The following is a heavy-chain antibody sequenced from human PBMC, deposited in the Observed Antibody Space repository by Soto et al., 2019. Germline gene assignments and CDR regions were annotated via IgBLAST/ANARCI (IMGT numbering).Heavy chain of an antibody. CDR3: ARGGVSSYYDSSGYSPREAFDI. V-gene: IGHV4-61*01. CDR2: IYYSGST. D-gene: IGHD3-22*01. CDR1: GGSVSSGSYY. J-gene: IGHJ3*02. Sequence: SETLSLTCTVSGGSVSSGSYYWSWIRQPPGKGLEWIGYIYYSGSTNYNPSLKSRVTISVDTSKNQFSLKLSSVTAADTAVYYCARGGVSSYYDSSGYSPREAFDIWGQGTMVTVSS.